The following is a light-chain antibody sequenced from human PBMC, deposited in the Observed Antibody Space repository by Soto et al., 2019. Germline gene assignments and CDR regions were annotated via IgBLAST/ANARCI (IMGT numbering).Light chain of an antibody. J-gene: IGKJ1*01. CDR2: DAS. CDR3: QKYNNYPWT. Sequence: DIQITHSPSSVSASVVDRVTISCLASQRISNWLASYQQKPGKAPKLLIYDASSLERGVPARFSGGGSGTEFTLTISSLQPDDFSTFYCQKYNNYPWTFGQGTKVDIK. V-gene: IGKV1-5*01. CDR1: QRISNW.